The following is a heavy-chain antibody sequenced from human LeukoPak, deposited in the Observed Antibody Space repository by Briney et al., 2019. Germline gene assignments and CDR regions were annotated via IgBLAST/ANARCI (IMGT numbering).Heavy chain of an antibody. D-gene: IGHD2-2*01. CDR3: GRDQGAVPVTRVDP. CDR2: ISAYNGNT. J-gene: IGHJ5*02. CDR1: GYTFTSYG. V-gene: IGHV1-18*01. Sequence: ASVKVSCKASGYTFTSYGISWVRQAPGQGLEWMGWISAYNGNTNYAQKLQGRVTMTTDTSTRTAYMELRSLRSDDTAVYYCGRDQGAVPVTRVDPWGQGTLVTVSS.